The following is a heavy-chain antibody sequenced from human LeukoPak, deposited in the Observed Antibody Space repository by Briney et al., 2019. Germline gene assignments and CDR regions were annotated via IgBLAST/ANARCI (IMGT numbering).Heavy chain of an antibody. V-gene: IGHV1-46*01. CDR2: INPSGGST. CDR3: AREYSGYDPLIRDYGDYVRYFDY. J-gene: IGHJ4*02. Sequence: ASVKVSCKASGYTLTSYDINWVRQATGQGLEWMGIINPSGGSTSYAQKFQGRVTMTRDTSTSTVYMELSSLRSEDTAVYYCAREYSGYDPLIRDYGDYVRYFDYWGQGTLVTVSS. CDR1: GYTLTSYD. D-gene: IGHD4-17*01.